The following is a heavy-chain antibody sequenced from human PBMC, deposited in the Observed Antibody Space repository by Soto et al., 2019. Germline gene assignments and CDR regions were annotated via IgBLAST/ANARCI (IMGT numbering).Heavy chain of an antibody. CDR3: AKDRGHCSGGSCSYFDY. CDR1: GFTFTSYA. Sequence: EVQLLESGGGLVQPGGSLRLSCGVSGFTFTSYAMSWVRQAPGKGLEWVSATSGSGGSTSYADSVKGRFTISRDISKNTVYLQMSSLRAEDTAVYYCAKDRGHCSGGSCSYFDYWGQGTLVTVSS. D-gene: IGHD2-15*01. V-gene: IGHV3-23*01. CDR2: TSGSGGST. J-gene: IGHJ4*02.